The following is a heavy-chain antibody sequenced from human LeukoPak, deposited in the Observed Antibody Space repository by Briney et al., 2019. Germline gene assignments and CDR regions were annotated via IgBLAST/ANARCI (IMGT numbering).Heavy chain of an antibody. CDR2: IYTSGST. J-gene: IGHJ6*03. D-gene: IGHD4-11*01. CDR3: ARGKTYSNYYYYYYMDV. V-gene: IGHV4-4*07. Sequence: LETLSLTCTVSGGSISSYYWSWIRQPAGKGLEWIGRIYTSGSTNYNPSLKSRVTMSVDTSKNQLSLKLSSVTAADTALYYCARGKTYSNYYYYYYMDVWGKGTTVTVSS. CDR1: GGSISSYY.